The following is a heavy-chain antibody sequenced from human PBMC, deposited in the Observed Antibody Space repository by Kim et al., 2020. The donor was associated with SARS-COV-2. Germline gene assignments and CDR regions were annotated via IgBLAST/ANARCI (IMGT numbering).Heavy chain of an antibody. J-gene: IGHJ4*02. D-gene: IGHD6-13*01. V-gene: IGHV1-18*01. CDR2: TT. Sequence: TTTYTPELQGRVTMTTDTSTSTAYMELRSLRSDDTAVYYCAGGLAALDYWGQGTLVTVSS. CDR3: AGGLAALDY.